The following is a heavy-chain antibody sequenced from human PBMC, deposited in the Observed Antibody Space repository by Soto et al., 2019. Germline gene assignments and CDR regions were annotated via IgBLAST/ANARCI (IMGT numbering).Heavy chain of an antibody. CDR2: IYHSGST. CDR1: GGSISSSNW. V-gene: IGHV4-4*02. D-gene: IGHD3-10*01. CDR3: ASLWFGQLEAGPLDY. J-gene: IGHJ4*02. Sequence: SETLSLTCSVSGGSISSSNWWSWVRQPPGKGLEWIGEIYHSGSTNYNPSLKSRVTISVDKSKNQFSLKLSSVTAADTAVYYCASLWFGQLEAGPLDYWCQAILVTVS.